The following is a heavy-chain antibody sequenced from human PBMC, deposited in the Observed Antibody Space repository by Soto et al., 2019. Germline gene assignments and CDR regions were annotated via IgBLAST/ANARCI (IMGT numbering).Heavy chain of an antibody. V-gene: IGHV4-39*01. CDR1: GVSIGTSGDY. J-gene: IGHJ4*02. D-gene: IGHD3-9*01. CDR2: VYRTGSV. Sequence: SETLSHTCTVTGVSIGTSGDYWGWVRQPPGKGLEWIGSVYRTGSVYYNPSLYNPSLESRLSITVDTSKNQFSLKLRSVTAADTAVYYCVDVFTGSTFGYWGQGTLVTVSS. CDR3: VDVFTGSTFGY.